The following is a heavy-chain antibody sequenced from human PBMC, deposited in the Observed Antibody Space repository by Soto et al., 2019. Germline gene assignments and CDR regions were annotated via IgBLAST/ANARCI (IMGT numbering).Heavy chain of an antibody. J-gene: IGHJ4*02. CDR3: GKVLTGEQWLGVMNY. CDR2: LSYDGDKE. V-gene: IGHV3-30*18. CDR1: GFSFSDYG. D-gene: IGHD6-19*01. Sequence: QVQLEESGGNVVQPGRSLRLSCAASGFSFSDYGMHWVRQAPGKGLESVALLSYDGDKEYYADSVKGRFTISRDNSKNTVLLQMNILRPEDTAVYYCGKVLTGEQWLGVMNYWGQGTLVTVSS.